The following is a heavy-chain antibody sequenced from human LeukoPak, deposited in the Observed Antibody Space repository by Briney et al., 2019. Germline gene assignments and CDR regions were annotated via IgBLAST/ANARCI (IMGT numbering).Heavy chain of an antibody. J-gene: IGHJ6*03. V-gene: IGHV4-39*01. CDR3: ATCEYYYYMDV. Sequence: SETLSLTCTVSGGSISSSSYYWGWIRQPPGKGLEWIGSIYYSGSTYYNPSLKSRVTISVDTSKNQFSLKLSSVTAADTAVYYCATCEYYYYMDVWGKGTTVTVSS. CDR1: GGSISSSSYY. CDR2: IYYSGST.